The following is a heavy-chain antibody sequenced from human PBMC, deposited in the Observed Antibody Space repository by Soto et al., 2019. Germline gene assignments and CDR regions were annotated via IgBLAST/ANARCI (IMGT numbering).Heavy chain of an antibody. CDR3: ARSSVRGWSY. CDR1: GGSFSGYY. CDR2: ITHSGST. J-gene: IGHJ4*02. D-gene: IGHD3-22*01. V-gene: IGHV4-34*01. Sequence: SETLSLTCAVYGGSFSGYYWTWIRQPPGKGLEWIGEITHSGSTNYNPSLKSRGTITVDTNKNQFSLKLNAVTAAATAVYYCARSSVRGWSYWGQGTLVTVSS.